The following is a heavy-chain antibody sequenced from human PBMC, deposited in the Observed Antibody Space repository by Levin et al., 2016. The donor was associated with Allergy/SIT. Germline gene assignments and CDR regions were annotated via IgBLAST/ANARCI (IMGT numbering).Heavy chain of an antibody. Sequence: GESLKISCAASGFTFSSYAMHWVRQAPGKGLEWVAVISYDGINKYYADSVKGRFTISRDNSKNTLYLQMNSLRAEDTAVYYCASRRSSGWFYAFDIWGQGTMVTVSS. V-gene: IGHV3-30*04. CDR2: ISYDGINK. CDR1: GFTFSSYA. D-gene: IGHD6-19*01. J-gene: IGHJ3*02. CDR3: ASRRSSGWFYAFDI.